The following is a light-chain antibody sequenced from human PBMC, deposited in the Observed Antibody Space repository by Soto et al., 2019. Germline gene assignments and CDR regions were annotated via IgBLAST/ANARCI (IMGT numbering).Light chain of an antibody. CDR2: DVT. Sequence: QSALTQPRSVSGSPGQSLTISCSGSSSDIGDYDYVSWYQQHPGKAPPLLIYDVTKRPSGVPDRFSGSKSGDTASLTISGLQAGDEGNYYCCSYVGSNTLYVFGTGTKLTVL. V-gene: IGLV2-11*01. CDR3: CSYVGSNTLYV. CDR1: SSDIGDYDY. J-gene: IGLJ1*01.